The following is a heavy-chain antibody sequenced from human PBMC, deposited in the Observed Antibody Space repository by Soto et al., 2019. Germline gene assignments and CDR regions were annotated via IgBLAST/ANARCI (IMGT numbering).Heavy chain of an antibody. CDR1: GGSISSSSYY. D-gene: IGHD2-15*01. V-gene: IGHV4-39*01. Sequence: SETLSLTCTVSGGSISSSSYYWGWIRQPPGKGLEWIGSIYYSGSTYYNPSLKSRVTISVDTSKNQFSLKLSSVTAADTAVYYCARGVVVVVAATAHFDYWGQGTLVTVSS. CDR2: IYYSGST. J-gene: IGHJ4*02. CDR3: ARGVVVVVAATAHFDY.